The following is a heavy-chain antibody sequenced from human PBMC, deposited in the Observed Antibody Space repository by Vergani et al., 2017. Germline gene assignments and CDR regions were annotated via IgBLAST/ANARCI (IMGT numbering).Heavy chain of an antibody. J-gene: IGHJ6*03. CDR1: GSTFSNFG. CDR2: IWNDGNNK. V-gene: IGHV3-33*01. Sequence: QVHLEESGGGVVQPGSSLRLSCTASGSTFSNFGMHWVRQAPGKGLEWVASIWNDGNNKYYGESVKGRFSISRDNSQNKLHLQMNSLRAEDTAVYYCARDASAYYFYIDVWGKGTTVTVSS. CDR3: ARDASAYYFYIDV.